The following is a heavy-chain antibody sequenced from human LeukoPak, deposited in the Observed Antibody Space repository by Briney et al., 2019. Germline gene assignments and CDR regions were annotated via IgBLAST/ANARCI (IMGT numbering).Heavy chain of an antibody. D-gene: IGHD3-22*01. CDR1: GGSISSSSYY. CDR3: ARDLGETYYYDSSGYSY. V-gene: IGHV4-39*07. Sequence: SETLSLTCTVSGGSISSSSYYWGWIRQPPGKGLEWIGSIYYSGSTYYNPSLKSRVTISVDTSKNQFSLKLSSVTAADTAVYYCARDLGETYYYDSSGYSYWGQGTLVTVSS. J-gene: IGHJ4*02. CDR2: IYYSGST.